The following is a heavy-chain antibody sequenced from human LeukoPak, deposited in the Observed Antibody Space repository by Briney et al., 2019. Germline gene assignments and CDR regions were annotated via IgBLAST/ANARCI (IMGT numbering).Heavy chain of an antibody. CDR1: GFTFSSYW. V-gene: IGHV3-74*01. CDR2: INSDGSST. J-gene: IGHJ4*01. CDR3: ARAVYYSNYLGY. Sequence: GSLRLSCAASGFTFSSYWMHWVRQAPGKGLVWVSRINSDGSSTNYADSVKGRFTISRDNAKNTLYLQMNSPRAEDTAMYYCARAVYYSNYLGYWGQGTLVTVSS. D-gene: IGHD3-10*01.